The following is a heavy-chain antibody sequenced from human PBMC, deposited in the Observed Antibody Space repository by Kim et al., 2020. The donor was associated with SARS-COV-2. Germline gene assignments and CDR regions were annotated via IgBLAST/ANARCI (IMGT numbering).Heavy chain of an antibody. J-gene: IGHJ4*02. CDR3: AHFGYDYVWGSSSF. Sequence: VERRFTIARDNPKNTLYLQMNSLSAEDTAVYYCAHFGYDYVWGSSSFWGQGTLVTVSS. D-gene: IGHD3-16*01. V-gene: IGHV3-23*01.